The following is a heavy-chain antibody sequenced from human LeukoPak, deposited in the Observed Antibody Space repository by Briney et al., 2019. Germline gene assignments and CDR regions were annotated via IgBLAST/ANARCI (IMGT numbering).Heavy chain of an antibody. V-gene: IGHV3-11*01. D-gene: IGHD1-26*01. CDR1: GFIFSDYY. CDR3: AWSTREPKY. J-gene: IGHJ4*02. Sequence: GGSLRLSCVGSGFIFSDYYMSWFRQAPGRALEWVSYIGRFGSDMTYTDSVKGRFTISRDNARNSLYLQMNSLRAEDTAIYYCAWSTREPKYWGRGTLVTVSS. CDR2: IGRFGSDM.